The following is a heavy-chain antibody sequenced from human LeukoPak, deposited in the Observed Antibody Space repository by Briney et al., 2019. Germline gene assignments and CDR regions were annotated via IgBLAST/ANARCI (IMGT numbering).Heavy chain of an antibody. J-gene: IGHJ6*02. CDR2: IGMNGATT. CDR1: GFTFSSYA. D-gene: IGHD1-1*01. Sequence: GGSLRLSCAASGFTFSSYAIHWVRQAPGKGLEYVSGIGMNGATTYYASSGKGRFTISRDNSKNTIYLQLGSLKTEDMAVYHCVRWYKSLDIWGQGTTVTVS. CDR3: VRWYKSLDI. V-gene: IGHV3-64*01.